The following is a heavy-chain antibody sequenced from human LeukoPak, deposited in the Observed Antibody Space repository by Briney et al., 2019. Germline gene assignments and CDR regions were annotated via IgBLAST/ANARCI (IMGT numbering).Heavy chain of an antibody. Sequence: SETLSLTCTVSGGSTSSSGYYWGWIRQSPGKGLEWIGSIYYSGGTYSNPSLKSRVTISVDTSKNQFSLKLTSVTAADTAVYYCARHDYGDYGTFDIWGQGTMVTVSS. CDR3: ARHDYGDYGTFDI. J-gene: IGHJ3*02. CDR1: GGSTSSSGYY. V-gene: IGHV4-39*01. CDR2: IYYSGGT. D-gene: IGHD4-17*01.